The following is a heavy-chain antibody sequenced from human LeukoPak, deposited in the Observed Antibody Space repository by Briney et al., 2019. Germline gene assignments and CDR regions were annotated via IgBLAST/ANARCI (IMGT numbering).Heavy chain of an antibody. CDR3: ARGVAYDSSGYYYGAGYYGMDV. J-gene: IGHJ6*02. V-gene: IGHV3-21*01. D-gene: IGHD3-22*01. CDR1: GFTFSSYS. Sequence: PGGSLRLSCAASGFTFSSYSMNWVRQAPGKGLEWVSSISSSSSYIYYADSVKARFTISRDNAKNSLYLQMNSLRAEDTAVYYCARGVAYDSSGYYYGAGYYGMDVWGQGTTVTVSS. CDR2: ISSSSSYI.